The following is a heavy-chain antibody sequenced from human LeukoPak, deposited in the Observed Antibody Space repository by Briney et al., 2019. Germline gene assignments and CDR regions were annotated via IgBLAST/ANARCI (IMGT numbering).Heavy chain of an antibody. J-gene: IGHJ4*02. D-gene: IGHD6-13*01. CDR1: GFTFSDYY. CDR2: ISGSGNTL. CDR3: ARVAAALGNYFDY. V-gene: IGHV3-11*04. Sequence: GGSLRLSCAASGFTFSDYYMSWIRQAPGKGLEWVSYISGSGNTLYYADSVKGRFTISRDNAKNSLYLQMYSLRAEDTAVYYCARVAAALGNYFDYWGQGTLVTVSS.